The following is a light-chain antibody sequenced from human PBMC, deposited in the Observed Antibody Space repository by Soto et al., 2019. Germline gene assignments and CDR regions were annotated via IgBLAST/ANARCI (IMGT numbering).Light chain of an antibody. J-gene: IGKJ1*01. V-gene: IGKV1-5*01. CDR1: QSIGDS. CDR3: QQYDSFSVT. CDR2: DVS. Sequence: DIQMTQSPSTLSASVGDRVTITCRASQSIGDSLAWYQQKPGKAPYLLIYDVSALKRGVPPRFSGSGSGTEFTLTISSLQPDDFATYYCQQYDSFSVTFGQGTKVDIK.